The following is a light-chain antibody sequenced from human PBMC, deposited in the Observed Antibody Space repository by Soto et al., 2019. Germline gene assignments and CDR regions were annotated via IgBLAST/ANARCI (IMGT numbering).Light chain of an antibody. CDR3: QQYHNWPPLT. CDR2: GAS. CDR1: QSISSSY. Sequence: IVLTQSPGTLSLSPGERATLSCRTSQSISSSYLAWYQQKPGQAPRLLIYGASTRATGVPARFSGSGSGTEFTLTISSLQSEDFAVYYCQQYHNWPPLTFGGGTKVDI. V-gene: IGKV3-15*01. J-gene: IGKJ4*01.